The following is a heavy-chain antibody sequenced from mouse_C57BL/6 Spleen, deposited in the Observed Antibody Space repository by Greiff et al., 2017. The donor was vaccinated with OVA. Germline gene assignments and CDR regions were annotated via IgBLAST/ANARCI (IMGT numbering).Heavy chain of an antibody. CDR2: INPNNGGT. CDR3: ARWGTTNYAMDD. D-gene: IGHD1-1*01. Sequence: EVQLQQSGPELVKPGASVKISCKASGYTFTDYYMNWVKQSHGKSLEWIGDINPNNGGTSYNQKFKGKATLTVDKSSSTAYMELRSLTSEDAAVYYCARWGTTNYAMDDWGQGTSVTVSS. J-gene: IGHJ4*01. V-gene: IGHV1-26*01. CDR1: GYTFTDYY.